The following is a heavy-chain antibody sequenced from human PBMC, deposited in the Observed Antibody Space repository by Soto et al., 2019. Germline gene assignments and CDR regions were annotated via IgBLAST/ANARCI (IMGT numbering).Heavy chain of an antibody. CDR3: AKGQLERHFGFDY. V-gene: IGHV3-23*01. D-gene: IGHD1-1*01. CDR1: GFTFRNYA. CDR2: IGGSGDDT. Sequence: EVPVLESGGGLVQPGGSLRLSCAASGFTFRNYAMSWFRQAPGKGLEWVSGIGGSGDDTYYANSVKGRFTISRDNSKDRVYLQMNSLRDGDTAVYYCAKGQLERHFGFDYWGQGTLVTVSS. J-gene: IGHJ4*02.